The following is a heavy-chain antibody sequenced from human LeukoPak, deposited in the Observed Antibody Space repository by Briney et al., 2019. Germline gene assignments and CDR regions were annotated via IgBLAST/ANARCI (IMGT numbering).Heavy chain of an antibody. D-gene: IGHD6-19*01. CDR3: AKQSAVAGSFDY. CDR2: ISHDGNNK. V-gene: IGHV3-30*18. CDR1: GFPFIDYG. J-gene: IGHJ4*02. Sequence: GGSLRLSCAASGFPFIDYGMHWVRQAPGKELEWVAVISHDGNNKYFADSMKGRFTISRDNSKNTLYLQMNSLRGDDTAVYHCAKQSAVAGSFDYWGQGTLVTVSS.